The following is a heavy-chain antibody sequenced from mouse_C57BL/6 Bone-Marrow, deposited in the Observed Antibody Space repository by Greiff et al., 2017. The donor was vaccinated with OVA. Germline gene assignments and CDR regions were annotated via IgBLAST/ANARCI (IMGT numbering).Heavy chain of an antibody. D-gene: IGHD3-2*02. CDR3: ARSPRQLRLHYAMDY. Sequence: QVQLQQPGTELVKPGASVKLSCKASGYTFTSYWMHWVKQRPGQGLEWIGNINPSNGGTNSNEKFKSKATLTVDKSSSTAYMQLSSLTSEDSAVYYCARSPRQLRLHYAMDYWGQGTSVTVSS. V-gene: IGHV1-53*01. CDR1: GYTFTSYW. CDR2: INPSNGGT. J-gene: IGHJ4*01.